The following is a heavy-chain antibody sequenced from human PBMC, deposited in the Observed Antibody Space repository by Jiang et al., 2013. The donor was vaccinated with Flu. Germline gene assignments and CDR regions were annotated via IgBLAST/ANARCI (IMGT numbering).Heavy chain of an antibody. V-gene: IGHV3-53*05. CDR3: AREWGSNYERGWFDP. Sequence: GKGRGVGRQLFIDGGSTYYADSVKGRFTISRDNSKNTLYLQMNSLRAEDTAVFYCAREWGSNYERGWFDPWGQGTLVTVSS. D-gene: IGHD4-11*01. J-gene: IGHJ5*02. CDR2: FIDGGST.